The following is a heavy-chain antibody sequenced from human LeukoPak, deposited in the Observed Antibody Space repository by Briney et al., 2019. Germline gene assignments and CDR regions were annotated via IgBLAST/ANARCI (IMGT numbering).Heavy chain of an antibody. V-gene: IGHV1-2*04. D-gene: IGHD2-15*01. Sequence: ASVRVSCKASGYTFTGYYMHWVRQAPGQGLEWMGWINPNSGGTNYAQKFQGWVTMTRDTSISTAYMELSRLRSDDTAVYYCARDLGYCSGGSCYWGYYFDYWGQGTLVTVSS. CDR3: ARDLGYCSGGSCYWGYYFDY. CDR1: GYTFTGYY. CDR2: INPNSGGT. J-gene: IGHJ4*02.